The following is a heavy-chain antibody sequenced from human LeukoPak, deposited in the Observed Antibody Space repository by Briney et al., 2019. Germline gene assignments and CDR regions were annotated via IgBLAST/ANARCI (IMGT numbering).Heavy chain of an antibody. V-gene: IGHV4-61*02. CDR1: GRSISIGSAY. CDR3: AGSPKAYYYFYFYMDV. CDR2: IYTSGST. Sequence: QPSQTLSLTCTVSGRSISIGSAYWGWIRQPAGQGLDWFVRIYTSGSTNYNPSLESRVTMSVDTSKNQFSLKLSSVTAADTAVYYCAGSPKAYYYFYFYMDVWGKGTTVSISS. J-gene: IGHJ6*03.